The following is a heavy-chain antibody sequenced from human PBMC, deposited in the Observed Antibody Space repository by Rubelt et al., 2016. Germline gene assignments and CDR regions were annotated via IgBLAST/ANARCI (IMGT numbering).Heavy chain of an antibody. J-gene: IGHJ3*02. CDR3: ARRIRQDDAFDI. V-gene: IGHV3-23*01. D-gene: IGHD2-21*01. Sequence: VGSLRLSCAASGFSFNTYAMSWVRQAPGKGLEWVSAISGSAGMTYYSDSVKGRFTISRDNSTNTLYLQMDSLRAEDTAVYYCARRIRQDDAFDIWGQGTVVTVSS. CDR1: GFSFNTYA. CDR2: ISGSAGMT.